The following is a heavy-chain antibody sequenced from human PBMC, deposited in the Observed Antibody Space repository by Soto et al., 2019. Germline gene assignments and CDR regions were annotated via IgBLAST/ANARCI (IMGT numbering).Heavy chain of an antibody. CDR1: GFTFSSYA. CDR3: AKVPWEIVLMVYEH. V-gene: IGHV3-23*01. Sequence: EVQLLESGGGVVQPGGSLRLSCAASGFTFSSYAMSWVRQAPGKGLEWVSAISGSGGSTYYADSVKGRFTISRDNSKNTMYLQMNSLRAEDTAVYYCAKVPWEIVLMVYEHWGQGTLVTVSS. J-gene: IGHJ4*02. CDR2: ISGSGGST. D-gene: IGHD2-8*01.